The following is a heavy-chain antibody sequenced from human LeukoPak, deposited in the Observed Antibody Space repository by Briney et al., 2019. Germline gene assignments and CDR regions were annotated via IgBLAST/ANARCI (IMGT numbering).Heavy chain of an antibody. Sequence: PGGSLRLSCAASGFTFSSYAMHWVRQAPGKGLEWVAVISYDGSNKYYADSVKGRFTISRDNSKNTLYLQMNSLTAEDTAVYYCAKEAHDFSSGRSYYFDYWGQGTLVTVSS. D-gene: IGHD3-3*01. CDR3: AKEAHDFSSGRSYYFDY. V-gene: IGHV3-30-3*01. J-gene: IGHJ4*02. CDR2: ISYDGSNK. CDR1: GFTFSSYA.